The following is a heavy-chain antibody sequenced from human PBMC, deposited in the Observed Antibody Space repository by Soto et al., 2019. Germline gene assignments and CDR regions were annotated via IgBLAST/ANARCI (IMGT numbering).Heavy chain of an antibody. D-gene: IGHD6-19*01. Sequence: QVQLVESGGGVVQPGRSLRLSCAASGFTFSSYAMHWVRQAPGKGLEWVAVISYDGSNKYYADSVKGRFTISRDNSKNTLYLQMNGLRAEDTAVYYCARLYSSGWYGADWGQGTLVTVSS. J-gene: IGHJ4*02. CDR1: GFTFSSYA. CDR2: ISYDGSNK. V-gene: IGHV3-30-3*01. CDR3: ARLYSSGWYGAD.